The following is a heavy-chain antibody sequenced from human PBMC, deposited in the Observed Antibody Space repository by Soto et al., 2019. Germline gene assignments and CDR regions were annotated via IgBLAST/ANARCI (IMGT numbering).Heavy chain of an antibody. CDR3: ARAEGSGGRWYYGMDA. V-gene: IGHV1-3*01. J-gene: IGHJ6*02. D-gene: IGHD2-15*01. Sequence: ASVKVSCKASGYTFTSYAMHWVRQAPGQRLEWMGWINAGNGNTKYSQKFQGRVTITRDTSASTAYMELSSLRSEDTAVYYCARAEGSGGRWYYGMDAWGRGNTVTISS. CDR2: INAGNGNT. CDR1: GYTFTSYA.